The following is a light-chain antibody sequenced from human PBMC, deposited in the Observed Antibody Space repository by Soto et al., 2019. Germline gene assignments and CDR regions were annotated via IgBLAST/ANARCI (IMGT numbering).Light chain of an antibody. CDR1: QNIIFD. V-gene: IGKV1-39*01. J-gene: IGKJ2*01. CDR3: QQSYTNPVYS. Sequence: DIQMTQSPSSLSASVGDRVTITCRASQNIIFDLNWYQQKPGKAPKLLIYDASNLQSGVPSRFSGSGSGTDFTLTISSLQPEDFATSFCQQSYTNPVYSFGQGTKLEIK. CDR2: DAS.